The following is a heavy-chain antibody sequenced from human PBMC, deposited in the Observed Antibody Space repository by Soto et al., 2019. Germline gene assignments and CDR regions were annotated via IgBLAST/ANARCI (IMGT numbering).Heavy chain of an antibody. CDR2: INMDGSST. V-gene: IGHV3-74*01. D-gene: IGHD2-2*01. CDR3: ARGPRGLYHHDY. CDR1: GFTFSGDW. J-gene: IGHJ4*02. Sequence: EVQLVESGGGLVQPGGSLRLSCAASGFTFSGDWMHWVRQGAGKGLVWVSRINMDGSSTNYADSVKGRFTISRDNAKXXXXXXXXSLRVDDTAVYYCARGPRGLYHHDYWGQGALVTVSS.